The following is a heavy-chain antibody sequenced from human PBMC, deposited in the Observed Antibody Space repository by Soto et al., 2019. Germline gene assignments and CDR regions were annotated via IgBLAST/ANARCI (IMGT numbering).Heavy chain of an antibody. J-gene: IGHJ3*01. Sequence: SEDRSLPWTVSGGFPSRGGFFLSRVRQQPGKGLEWIGYIYYSGGTYYNPSLRSRITISVDTSKNQFSLKLSSVTAADTAVYYCARYSANYITTGAFDVWGQGTMVTVSS. D-gene: IGHD4-4*01. CDR2: IYYSGGT. CDR1: GGFPSRGGFF. CDR3: ARYSANYITTGAFDV. V-gene: IGHV4-31*02.